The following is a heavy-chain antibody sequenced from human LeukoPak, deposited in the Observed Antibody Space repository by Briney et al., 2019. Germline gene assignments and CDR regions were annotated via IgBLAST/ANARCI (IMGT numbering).Heavy chain of an antibody. V-gene: IGHV4-59*08. D-gene: IGHD6-13*01. J-gene: IGHJ3*02. CDR2: IYHSGST. Sequence: SETLSLTCTVSGGSISSYYWSWIRQPPGKVLEWIGEIYHSGSTNYNPSLKSRVTISIDTSKNQFSLRLRSVTAADTAVYYCARHVAAAGPYPYAFEIWGQGTVVTVSS. CDR1: GGSISSYY. CDR3: ARHVAAAGPYPYAFEI.